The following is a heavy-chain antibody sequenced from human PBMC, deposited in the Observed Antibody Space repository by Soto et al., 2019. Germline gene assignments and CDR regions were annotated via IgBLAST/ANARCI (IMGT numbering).Heavy chain of an antibody. CDR2: IYHSGSS. V-gene: IGHV4-31*03. CDR3: AGSTVWFGDAFDI. D-gene: IGHD3-10*01. Sequence: QVQLQESGPGLVRPSQTLSLSCTVSGDSINSGGHYWNWIRQRPGKGLEWIGYIYHSGSSYYIPSXXXRXXISVDVSKNLFSLSLRSVTAADTALYFCAGSTVWFGDAFDIWGPGTMVTVSS. CDR1: GDSINSGGHY. J-gene: IGHJ3*02.